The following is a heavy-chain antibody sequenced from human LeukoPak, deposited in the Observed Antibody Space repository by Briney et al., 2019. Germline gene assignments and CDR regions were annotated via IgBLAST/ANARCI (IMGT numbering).Heavy chain of an antibody. CDR3: TADPDVLSGPVFFQL. Sequence: PGGSLRLSCAASGFTFSSYWMSWVRQAPGKGLEWVANIKQDGSEKYYVDSVKGRFTISRDNAKNSLYLQMNSLKDEDTAVYYCTADPDVLSGPVFFQLWGQGTLVTVSS. J-gene: IGHJ1*01. CDR2: IKQDGSEK. D-gene: IGHD3-3*01. V-gene: IGHV3-7*03. CDR1: GFTFSSYW.